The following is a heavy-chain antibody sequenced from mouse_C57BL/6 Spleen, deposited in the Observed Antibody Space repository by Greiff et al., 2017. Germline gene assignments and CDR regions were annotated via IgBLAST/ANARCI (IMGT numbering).Heavy chain of an antibody. Sequence: EVQLQQSGPELVKPGASVKMSCKASGYTFTDYNMHWVKQSHGKSLEWIGYINPNNGGTSYNQKFKGKATLTVNKSSSTAYMELRSLTSEDSAVYYCAYYYYGSSYAMDYWGQGTSVTVSS. CDR1: GYTFTDYN. D-gene: IGHD1-1*01. CDR3: AYYYYGSSYAMDY. V-gene: IGHV1-22*01. CDR2: INPNNGGT. J-gene: IGHJ4*01.